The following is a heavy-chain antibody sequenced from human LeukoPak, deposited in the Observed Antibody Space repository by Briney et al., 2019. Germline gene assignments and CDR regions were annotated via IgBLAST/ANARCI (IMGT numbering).Heavy chain of an antibody. Sequence: GASVKVSCKVSGYTLTGLSMHWVRQAPGKGLEWMGGFDPEDGETIYAQKFQGRVTMTEDTSTDTAYMELSSLRSEDTAVYYCATTRWAISANWFDPWGQGTLVTVSS. CDR3: ATTRWAISANWFDP. D-gene: IGHD3-9*01. J-gene: IGHJ5*02. V-gene: IGHV1-24*01. CDR2: FDPEDGET. CDR1: GYTLTGLS.